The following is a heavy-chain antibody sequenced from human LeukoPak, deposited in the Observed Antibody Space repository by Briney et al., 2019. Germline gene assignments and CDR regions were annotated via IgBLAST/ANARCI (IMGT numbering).Heavy chain of an antibody. V-gene: IGHV1-2*02. D-gene: IGHD6-13*01. CDR1: GYTFTGYY. J-gene: IGHJ4*02. CDR2: TNPNSGGT. CDR3: ARGIAAGSVVDY. Sequence: ASVKVSCKASGYTFTGYYMHWVRQAPGQGLEWMGWTNPNSGGTNYAQKFQGRVTMTRDTSISTAYMELSRLRSDDTAVYYCARGIAAGSVVDYWGQGTLVTVSS.